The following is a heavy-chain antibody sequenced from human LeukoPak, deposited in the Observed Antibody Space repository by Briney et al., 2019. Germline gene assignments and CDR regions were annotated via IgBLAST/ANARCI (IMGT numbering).Heavy chain of an antibody. J-gene: IGHJ4*02. CDR1: GDFITAYY. Sequence: AETLSLTCTVSGDFITAYYWSWVRQPPGKGLEWIGYVYYSGSTEYNPSLRSRVTISLEMSKHQFSLNLTSVTAADTAVYYCASTTGTVFDYWGQGALVTVSS. CDR3: ASTTGTVFDY. CDR2: VYYSGST. V-gene: IGHV4-59*01. D-gene: IGHD7-27*01.